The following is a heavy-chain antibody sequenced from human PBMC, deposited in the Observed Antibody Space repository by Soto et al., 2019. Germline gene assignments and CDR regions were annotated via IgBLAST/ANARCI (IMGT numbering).Heavy chain of an antibody. V-gene: IGHV5-10-1*01. CDR3: ARQIYDSDTGPNFQYYFDS. CDR1: GYSFAGYW. J-gene: IGHJ4*02. D-gene: IGHD3-22*01. CDR2: IDPSDSQT. Sequence: GESLKISCMGSGYSFAGYWITWVRQKPGKGLEWMGRIDPSDSQTYYSPSFRGHVTISVTKSITTVFLQWSSLRASDTAMYYCARQIYDSDTGPNFQYYFDSWGQGTPVTVS.